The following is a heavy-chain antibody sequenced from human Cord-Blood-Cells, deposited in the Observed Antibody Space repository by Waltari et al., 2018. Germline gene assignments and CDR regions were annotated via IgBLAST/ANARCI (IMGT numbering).Heavy chain of an antibody. CDR1: GGSISSSSYY. J-gene: IGHJ4*02. Sequence: QLQLQESGPGLVKPSETLSLTCTVSGGSISSSSYYWGWIRQPPGKGLEWIGSIYYSGGTYDNPSLKGRGTISVDTSKNPFSLKLSSVTAADTAVYYCARHRYSGSSNFDYWGQGTLVTVSS. CDR3: ARHRYSGSSNFDY. V-gene: IGHV4-39*07. CDR2: IYYSGGT. D-gene: IGHD1-26*01.